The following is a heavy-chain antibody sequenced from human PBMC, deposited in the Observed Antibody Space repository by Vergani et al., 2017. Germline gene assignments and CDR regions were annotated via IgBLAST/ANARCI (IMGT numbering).Heavy chain of an antibody. D-gene: IGHD3-16*02. CDR1: GYTFTGYY. Sequence: QVQLVQSGAEVKKPGASVKVSCKASGYTFTGYYMHWVRQAPGQGLEWMGWINPNSGGTNYAQKFQGRVTMTRDTSISTAYMELSRLRSDDTAVYYCARDMLYYDYGWGSYRPPDYYFDYWGQGTLVTVSS. CDR3: ARDMLYYDYGWGSYRPPDYYFDY. J-gene: IGHJ4*02. V-gene: IGHV1-2*02. CDR2: INPNSGGT.